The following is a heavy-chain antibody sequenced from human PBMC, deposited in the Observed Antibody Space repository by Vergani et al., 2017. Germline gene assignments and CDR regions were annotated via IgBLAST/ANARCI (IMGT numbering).Heavy chain of an antibody. D-gene: IGHD3-3*01. Sequence: EVQLLEFGGGLVQPGGSLRLSCAASGFTFSSYAMSWVRQAPGKGLEWVSVIYSGGSSTYYADSVKGRFTISRDNSKTTLYLQMNSLRAEDTAVYYCAKGGYDDFWSGSSDYYYYYMDVWGKGTTVTVSS. V-gene: IGHV3-23*03. CDR3: AKGGYDDFWSGSSDYYYYYMDV. J-gene: IGHJ6*03. CDR2: IYSGGSST. CDR1: GFTFSSYA.